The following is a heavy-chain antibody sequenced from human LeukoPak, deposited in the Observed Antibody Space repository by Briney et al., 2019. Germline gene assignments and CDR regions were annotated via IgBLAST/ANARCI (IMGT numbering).Heavy chain of an antibody. Sequence: SETLSLTCTVSGGSISSGDYYWSWIRQPPGKGLEWIGYIYYSGSTYYNPSLKSRVTISVDTSKNQFSLKLSPVTAADTAVYYCARDPHYHDRSGSFVWGQGTMVTVSS. CDR2: IYYSGST. J-gene: IGHJ3*01. V-gene: IGHV4-30-4*08. CDR1: GGSISSGDYY. CDR3: ARDPHYHDRSGSFV. D-gene: IGHD3-22*01.